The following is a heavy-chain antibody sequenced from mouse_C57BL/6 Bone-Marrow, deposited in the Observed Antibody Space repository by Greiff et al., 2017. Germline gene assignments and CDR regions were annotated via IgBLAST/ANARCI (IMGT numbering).Heavy chain of an antibody. CDR1: GYSFTGYF. V-gene: IGHV1-37*01. CDR3: SNGNCHCAMDY. CDR2: INPYNGDT. J-gene: IGHJ4*01. Sequence: VQLKESGPELVKPGASVKISCKASGYSFTGYFMNWVKQSHGQSLEWIGRINPYNGDTFYNQKFKGKATLTVDKSSRTAHMELISLTSEDYAVYYCSNGNCHCAMDYWGQGTSVTVSS. D-gene: IGHD2-1*01.